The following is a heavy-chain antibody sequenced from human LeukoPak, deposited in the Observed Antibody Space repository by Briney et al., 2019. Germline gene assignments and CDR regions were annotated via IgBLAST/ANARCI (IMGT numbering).Heavy chain of an antibody. CDR2: INPSGGST. Sequence: GASVKVSCKASGYTFTSYYMHWVRQAPGQGLEWMGIINPSGGSTSYAQKFQGRVTMTRNTSISTAYMELSSLRSEDTAVYYCARGEIEYYYDSSGYYHWGQGTLVTVSS. D-gene: IGHD3-22*01. J-gene: IGHJ5*02. V-gene: IGHV1-46*01. CDR1: GYTFTSYY. CDR3: ARGEIEYYYDSSGYYH.